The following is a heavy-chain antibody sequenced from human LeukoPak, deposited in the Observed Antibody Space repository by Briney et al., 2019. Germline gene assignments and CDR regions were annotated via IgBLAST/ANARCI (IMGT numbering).Heavy chain of an antibody. CDR3: ASWAGGDEPVASFDY. CDR1: GYTFTGYY. J-gene: IGHJ4*02. Sequence: ASVKVSCKASGYTFTGYYMHWMRQSPGQGLEWMGWINLSTGGTNYAQKFQGRVTMTRDTSISTAYMELRRLRYDDTAVYYYASWAGGDEPVASFDYWGQGTLVTVSS. V-gene: IGHV1-2*02. D-gene: IGHD3-10*01. CDR2: INLSTGGT.